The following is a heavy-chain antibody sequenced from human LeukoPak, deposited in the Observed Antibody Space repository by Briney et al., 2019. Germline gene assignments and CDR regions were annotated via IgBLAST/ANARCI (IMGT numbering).Heavy chain of an antibody. V-gene: IGHV4-39*02. J-gene: IGHJ4*02. Sequence: SETLSLTCTVSGGSISSPTFYWGWIRQPPGKGLVWIGSVYHSGSTYYSPSLKSRVTISVDTSKNQFSLKLSSVTAADTAVYYCAREGSSGYDVDYWGQGTLVTVSS. D-gene: IGHD5-12*01. CDR2: VYHSGST. CDR1: GGSISSPTFY. CDR3: AREGSSGYDVDY.